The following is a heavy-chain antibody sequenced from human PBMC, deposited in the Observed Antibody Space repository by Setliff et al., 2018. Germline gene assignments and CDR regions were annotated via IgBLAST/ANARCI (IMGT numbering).Heavy chain of an antibody. Sequence: SETLSLTCTVSGGSTNNYHWTWIRQPAGKGLEWIGRLYPNGNTNYNPSLKRRFNMSADSSKNNLSLRLKYVTAADTAVYYCAREDWNGNAFDIWGPGTMVTVSS. D-gene: IGHD1-1*01. CDR1: GGSTNNYH. V-gene: IGHV4-4*07. CDR3: AREDWNGNAFDI. J-gene: IGHJ3*02. CDR2: LYPNGNT.